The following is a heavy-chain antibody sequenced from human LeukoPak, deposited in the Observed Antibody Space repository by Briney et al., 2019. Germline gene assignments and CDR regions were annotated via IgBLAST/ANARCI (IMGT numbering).Heavy chain of an antibody. V-gene: IGHV4-59*01. CDR3: ARDWGVGGRPGYMDV. CDR1: GGSISNKY. D-gene: IGHD6-6*01. Sequence: KPSETLSLTCTVSGGSISNKYWSWIRQPPGKGLEWIGYIYYSGNTNYNPSLKSRVTILVDTSKNQVSLKLSSVTAADTAVYFCARDWGVGGRPGYMDVWGKGTTVTVSS. CDR2: IYYSGNT. J-gene: IGHJ6*03.